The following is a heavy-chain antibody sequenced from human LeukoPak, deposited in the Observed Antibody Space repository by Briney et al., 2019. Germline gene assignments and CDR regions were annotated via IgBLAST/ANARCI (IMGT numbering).Heavy chain of an antibody. V-gene: IGHV4-39*01. CDR1: GVSISSSSYY. Sequence: SETLSLTCTVSGVSISSSSYYWGWIRQPPGKGLERIGSIYYSGSTYYNPSLKSRVTISVDTSKNQFSLKLSSVTAADTAVYYCARLRRFGIPDPIDYWGQGTLVTVSS. CDR3: ARLRRFGIPDPIDY. J-gene: IGHJ4*02. D-gene: IGHD3-16*01. CDR2: IYYSGST.